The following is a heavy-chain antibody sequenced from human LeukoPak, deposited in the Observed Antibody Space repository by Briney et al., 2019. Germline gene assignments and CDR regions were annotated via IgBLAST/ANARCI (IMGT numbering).Heavy chain of an antibody. CDR2: INTNTGNP. D-gene: IGHD5-24*01. CDR3: ARAFRRDGYNFGLW. CDR1: GYTFTSYA. J-gene: IGHJ4*02. Sequence: ASVKVSCKASGYTFTSYAMNWVRQAPGQGLEWMGWINTNTGNPTYAQGFTGRFVFSLDTSVSTAYLQISSLKAEDTAVYYCARAFRRDGYNFGLWWGQGTLVTVSS. V-gene: IGHV7-4-1*02.